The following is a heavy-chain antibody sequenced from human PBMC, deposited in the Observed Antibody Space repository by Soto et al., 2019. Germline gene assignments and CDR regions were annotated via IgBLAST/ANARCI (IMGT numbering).Heavy chain of an antibody. CDR2: ISGSGGST. CDR3: AKLTGWFGAFDI. D-gene: IGHD3-10*01. V-gene: IGHV3-23*01. J-gene: IGHJ3*02. CDR1: GFTFSSYA. Sequence: EVQLLESGGGLVQPGGSLRLSCAASGFTFSSYAMSWVRQAPGKGLEWVSAISGSGGSTYYADSVKGRFTISRDNSKNTLYLQMSSLRAEDTAVYYCAKLTGWFGAFDIWGQGTMVTVSS.